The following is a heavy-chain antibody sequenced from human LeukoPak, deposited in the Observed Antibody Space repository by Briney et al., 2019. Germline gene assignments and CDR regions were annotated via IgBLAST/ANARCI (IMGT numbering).Heavy chain of an antibody. Sequence: PGGSLRLSCAAPGSIFSSYGMHWVRQPPGKGLEWVAFIRSDGSDKYYAASVKGRFTISRDNSKNTLYLQINSLRAEDTAVYYCAKHDSSSVFWGEGPLDTVSS. D-gene: IGHD3-22*01. CDR1: GSIFSSYG. CDR2: IRSDGSDK. J-gene: IGHJ1*01. V-gene: IGHV3-30*02. CDR3: AKHDSSSVF.